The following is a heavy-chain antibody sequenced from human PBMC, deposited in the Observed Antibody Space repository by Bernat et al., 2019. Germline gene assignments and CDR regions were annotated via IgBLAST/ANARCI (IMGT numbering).Heavy chain of an antibody. CDR1: GFSFSNYW. D-gene: IGHD2-2*02. Sequence: EVQLVESGGGLVQPGGSLRLSCVASGFSFSNYWMSWVRQAPGKGLEWVANIKEDGSENYYVDSVKGRFTISRDNAKNSLYLQMNSLRTEDTAVYYCTRPGGYCSSTSCYTCFDPWGQGTLVTVSS. CDR3: TRPGGYCSSTSCYTCFDP. J-gene: IGHJ5*02. CDR2: IKEDGSEN. V-gene: IGHV3-7*01.